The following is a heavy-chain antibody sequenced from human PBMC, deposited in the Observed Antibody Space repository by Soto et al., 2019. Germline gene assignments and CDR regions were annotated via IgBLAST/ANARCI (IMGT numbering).Heavy chain of an antibody. J-gene: IGHJ2*01. D-gene: IGHD5-12*01. CDR3: ARSRRDGYNLNRYWYFDL. V-gene: IGHV3-53*01. CDR1: VFTFSSNY. CDR2: IYSGGST. Sequence: GGSLRLSGAASVFTFSSNYMSWVRQAPGKGLEWVSVIYSGGSTYYADSVKGRFTISRDNSKNTLYLQMNSLRAEDTAVYYCARSRRDGYNLNRYWYFDLWGRGTLVTVSS.